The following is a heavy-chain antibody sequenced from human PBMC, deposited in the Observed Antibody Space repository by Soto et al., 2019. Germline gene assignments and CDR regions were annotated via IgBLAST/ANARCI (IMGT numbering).Heavy chain of an antibody. CDR2: ISGSGGST. CDR1: GFTFSSYA. Sequence: EVQLLESGGGLVQPGGSLRLSCAASGFTFSSYAMSWVRQAPGKGLEWVSAISGSGGSTYYADSLKGRFTISRDNSKNTLYLQMNSLRAEDTAVYYCAKGWGGRFYSKYYYYYYMDVWGKGTTVTVSS. J-gene: IGHJ6*03. V-gene: IGHV3-23*01. D-gene: IGHD4-4*01. CDR3: AKGWGGRFYSKYYYYYYMDV.